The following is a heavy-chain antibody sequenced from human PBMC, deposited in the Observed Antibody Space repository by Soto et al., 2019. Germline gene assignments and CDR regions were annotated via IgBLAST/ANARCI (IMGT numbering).Heavy chain of an antibody. CDR3: ATTKPNYYDPRWDAFDI. J-gene: IGHJ3*02. CDR1: GYTFTSYG. V-gene: IGHV1-18*01. Sequence: EASVKVSCKASGYTFTSYGISWVRQAPGQGLEWMGWISAYNGNTNYAQKLQGRVTMTTDTSTSTAYMELRSLRSDDTAVYYCATTKPNYYDPRWDAFDIWGQGTMVTVSS. CDR2: ISAYNGNT. D-gene: IGHD3-22*01.